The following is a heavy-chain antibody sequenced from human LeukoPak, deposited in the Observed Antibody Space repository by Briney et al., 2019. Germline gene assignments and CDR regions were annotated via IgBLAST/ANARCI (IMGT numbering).Heavy chain of an antibody. CDR2: GSGSGGST. D-gene: IGHD1-26*01. CDR3: AKSQDGGRLFHFDY. V-gene: IGHV3-23*01. J-gene: IGHJ4*02. CDR1: GXTFSNYG. Sequence: GGSLRLSWAASGXTFSNYGVHWVRQAPGKGLEWVSVGSGSGGSTYSADSVKGRFTISRDKSKNTLYLQMNSLRAEDTAVYFCAKSQDGGRLFHFDYWGQGTLVTVSS.